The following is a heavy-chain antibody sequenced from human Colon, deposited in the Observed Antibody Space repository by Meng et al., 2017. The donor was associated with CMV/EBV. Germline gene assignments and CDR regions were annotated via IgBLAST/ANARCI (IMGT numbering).Heavy chain of an antibody. Sequence: GGSLRLSCAASGFSVNRKYMAWVRQVPGKGLEWVSAIYDDGSTNYADSVKGRFTFSRDNSKNMVYLQINSLRAEDTAVYYFAKLGYTIGGWFDPWGQGTLVTVSS. CDR3: AKLGYTIGGWFDP. D-gene: IGHD5-12*01. CDR2: IYDDGST. V-gene: IGHV3-53*01. CDR1: GFSVNRKY. J-gene: IGHJ5*02.